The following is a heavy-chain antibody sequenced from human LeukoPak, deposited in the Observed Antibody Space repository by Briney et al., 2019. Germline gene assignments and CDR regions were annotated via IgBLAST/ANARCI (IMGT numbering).Heavy chain of an antibody. CDR3: ARVGRYFDAFDI. CDR2: TRTKANSYTT. V-gene: IGHV3-72*01. D-gene: IGHD1-26*01. CDR1: AVSIGSSNYY. J-gene: IGHJ3*02. Sequence: LSLTCTVSAVSIGSSNYYWGWIRQPPGKGLEWVGRTRTKANSYTTEYAASVKGRFSISRDDSKNSLYLQMNSLKTEDTAVYYCARVGRYFDAFDIWGQGTMVTVSS.